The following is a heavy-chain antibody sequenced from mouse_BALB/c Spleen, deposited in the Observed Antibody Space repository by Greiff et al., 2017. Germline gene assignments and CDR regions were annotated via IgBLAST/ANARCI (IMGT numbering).Heavy chain of an antibody. Sequence: DVQLQESGPGLVKPSQSLSLTCTVTGYSITSDYAWNWIRQFPGNKLEWMGYISYSGSTSYNPSLKSRISITRDTSKNQFFLQLNSVTTEDTATYYCARIRGYGNPYYYAMDYWGQGTSVTVSS. J-gene: IGHJ4*01. V-gene: IGHV3-2*02. CDR2: ISYSGST. CDR1: GYSITSDYA. CDR3: ARIRGYGNPYYYAMDY. D-gene: IGHD2-1*01.